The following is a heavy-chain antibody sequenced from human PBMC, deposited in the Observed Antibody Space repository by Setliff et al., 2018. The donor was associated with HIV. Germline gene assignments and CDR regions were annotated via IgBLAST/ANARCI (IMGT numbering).Heavy chain of an antibody. CDR3: ARERRDSSGYPIDY. D-gene: IGHD3-22*01. CDR2: IIPIFGTA. J-gene: IGHJ4*02. Sequence: SVKVSCKASGGTFSSYAISWVRQAPGQGLEWMGGIIPIFGTANYAQKFQGRVTITADESTSTAYMGLSSLRSEDTAVYYCARERRDSSGYPIDYWGQGTLVTVSS. CDR1: GGTFSSYA. V-gene: IGHV1-69*13.